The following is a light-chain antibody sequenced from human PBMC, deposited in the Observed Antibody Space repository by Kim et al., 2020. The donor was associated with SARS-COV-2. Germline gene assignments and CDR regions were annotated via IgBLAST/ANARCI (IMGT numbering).Light chain of an antibody. CDR1: RRINRL. CDR2: TTS. Sequence: SASVGDTVTITWRASRRINRLLALYPQKTGPAPKRLIHTTSNLQRGVPSRFSGTGSDTEFSLTINSLQPEDFASYFCQHAKNFPYTFGQGTTLEI. CDR3: QHAKNFPYT. J-gene: IGKJ2*01. V-gene: IGKV1D-12*01.